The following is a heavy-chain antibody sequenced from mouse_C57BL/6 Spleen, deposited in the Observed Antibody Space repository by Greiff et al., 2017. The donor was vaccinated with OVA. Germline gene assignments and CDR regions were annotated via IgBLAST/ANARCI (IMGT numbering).Heavy chain of an antibody. D-gene: IGHD4-1*01. Sequence: EVQLVESGGGLVQPGESLKLSCESNEYEFTSHDMSWVRKTPEKGLELVAAINSDGGSTYYPDNMERRFIISRDNTKKTLYLQMSSLRYEDTALYYCARQGPLTGVFAYWGQGTLVTVSA. CDR1: EYEFTSHD. V-gene: IGHV5-2*01. J-gene: IGHJ3*01. CDR2: INSDGGST. CDR3: ARQGPLTGVFAY.